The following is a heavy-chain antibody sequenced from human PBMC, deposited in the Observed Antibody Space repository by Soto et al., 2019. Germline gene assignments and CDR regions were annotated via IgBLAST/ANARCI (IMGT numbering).Heavy chain of an antibody. J-gene: IGHJ4*02. Sequence: ASVKVCCKASGNTFTSCDINWVRQATGHGLEWMGWINPNSGNIGYAQELQGRVTMTRDTAIRTAYMEVSRLRSDDTAVYYCARGRASGSYYLLDYWGQGTLVTVSS. CDR3: ARGRASGSYYLLDY. CDR1: GNTFTSCD. CDR2: INPNSGNI. V-gene: IGHV1-8*01. D-gene: IGHD3-10*01.